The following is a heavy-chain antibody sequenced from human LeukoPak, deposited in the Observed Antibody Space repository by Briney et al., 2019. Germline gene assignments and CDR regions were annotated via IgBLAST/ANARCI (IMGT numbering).Heavy chain of an antibody. CDR2: VNGDESST. Sequence: QPGGSLRLSCVASGFTFSNYWMHWVRQAPGKGLVWVSRVNGDESSTDYADSVKGRFTISRDNAKNTMYLQMNSLRAEDTAVHYCATGYSSDWRGGNVYWGQGTLVTVSS. V-gene: IGHV3-74*01. CDR1: GFTFSNYW. J-gene: IGHJ4*02. D-gene: IGHD6-19*01. CDR3: ATGYSSDWRGGNVY.